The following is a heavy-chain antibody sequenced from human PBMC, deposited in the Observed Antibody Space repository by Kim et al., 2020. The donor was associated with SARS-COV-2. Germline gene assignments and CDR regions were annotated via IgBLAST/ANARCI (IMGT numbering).Heavy chain of an antibody. V-gene: IGHV4-31*03. D-gene: IGHD2-15*01. CDR1: GGSISSGGYY. CDR2: IYYSGST. Sequence: SETLSLTCTVSGGSISSGGYYWSWIRQHPGKGLEWIGYIYYSGSTYYNPSLKSRVTISVDTSKNQFSLKLSSVTAADTAVYYCARKYCSGGSCSYFDYWGQGTLVTGSS. J-gene: IGHJ4*02. CDR3: ARKYCSGGSCSYFDY.